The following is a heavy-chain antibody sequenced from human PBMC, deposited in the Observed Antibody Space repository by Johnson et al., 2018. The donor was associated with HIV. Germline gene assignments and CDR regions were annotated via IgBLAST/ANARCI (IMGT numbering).Heavy chain of an antibody. J-gene: IGHJ3*02. CDR3: ARGRIYGAFAFDI. Sequence: MQLVESGGGLLKAGGSLRLSCAASGFTFSSYWMSWVRQAPGKGLEWVANIKQDGSEKYYVDSVKGRFTISRDNAKNSLYLQMNSLRAEDTAVYYCARGRIYGAFAFDIWGQGTMVTVSS. D-gene: IGHD3-10*01. CDR2: IKQDGSEK. V-gene: IGHV3-7*05. CDR1: GFTFSSYW.